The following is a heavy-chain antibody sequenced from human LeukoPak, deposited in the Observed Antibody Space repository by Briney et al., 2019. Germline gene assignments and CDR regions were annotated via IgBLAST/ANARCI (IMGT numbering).Heavy chain of an antibody. Sequence: PGGSLRLSCAASGFTFRSYWMHWVRQVTGKGLVWVARINPGGSSITYADSVKGRFTISRDNAKNTLYLQMDSLRAEDTGVYYCARSNQADDYWGQGTLVTVSS. V-gene: IGHV3-74*01. CDR1: GFTFRSYW. J-gene: IGHJ4*02. CDR2: INPGGSSI. CDR3: ARSNQADDY. D-gene: IGHD1-14*01.